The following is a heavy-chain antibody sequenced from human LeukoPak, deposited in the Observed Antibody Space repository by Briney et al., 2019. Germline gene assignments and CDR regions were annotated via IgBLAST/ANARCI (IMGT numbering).Heavy chain of an antibody. CDR2: ISGSSSTI. D-gene: IGHD3-10*01. J-gene: IGHJ3*01. V-gene: IGHV3-48*01. CDR1: GFTFSSYS. CDR3: AKDLDGSGTYYNTGQDAFDF. Sequence: PGGSLRLSCAASGFTFSSYSMDWVRQAPGKGLEWVSYISGSSSTICYADSVKGRFTISRDNAKNSLYLQMNSLRPDDTAVYYCAKDLDGSGTYYNTGQDAFDFWGQGTMVTVSS.